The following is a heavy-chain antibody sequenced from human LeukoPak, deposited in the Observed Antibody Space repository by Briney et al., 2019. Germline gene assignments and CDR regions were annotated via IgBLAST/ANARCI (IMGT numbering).Heavy chain of an antibody. J-gene: IGHJ4*02. CDR2: ISYDGSNK. V-gene: IGHV3-30-3*01. CDR3: ARDRSGYYFDY. Sequence: GGSLRLSCAASGFTFSSYAMYWVRQAPGKGLEWVAVISYDGSNKYYADFVKGRFTISRDNSKNTLYLQMNSLRAEDTAVYYCARDRSGYYFDYWGQGTLVTVSS. CDR1: GFTFSSYA. D-gene: IGHD3-22*01.